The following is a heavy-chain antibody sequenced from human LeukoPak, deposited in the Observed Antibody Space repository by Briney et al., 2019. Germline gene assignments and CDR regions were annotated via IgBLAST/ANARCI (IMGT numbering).Heavy chain of an antibody. J-gene: IGHJ4*02. CDR2: IYYSGST. Sequence: SETLSLTCTVSGGSISSGGYYWSWIRQHPGKGLEWIGYIYYSGSTYYNPSLKSRVTISVDTSKNQLSLKLSSVTAADTAVYYCVRVNSSGPALDYWGQGTLVTVSS. CDR1: GGSISSGGYY. CDR3: VRVNSSGPALDY. D-gene: IGHD3-22*01. V-gene: IGHV4-31*03.